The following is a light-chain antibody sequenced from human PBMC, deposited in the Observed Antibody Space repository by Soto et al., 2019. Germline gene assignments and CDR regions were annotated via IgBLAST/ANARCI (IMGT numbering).Light chain of an antibody. CDR3: QQYYNTPIT. Sequence: DIVMTQSPDSLAVSLGERATINCKPSQSVLYSSNNKNYLAWYQQKPGQPPKLLIYWASTRASGVPDRFSGSGSGTDFTLTIRSLQAEDVAVYYCQQYYNTPITFGQGTRLEIK. V-gene: IGKV4-1*01. J-gene: IGKJ5*01. CDR2: WAS. CDR1: QSVLYSSNNKNY.